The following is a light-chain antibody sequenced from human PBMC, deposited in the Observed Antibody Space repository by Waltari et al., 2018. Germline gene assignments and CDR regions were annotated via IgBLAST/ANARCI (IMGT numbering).Light chain of an antibody. J-gene: IGKJ4*01. CDR2: AAS. CDR1: QSISSY. Sequence: IQMTQSPSSLSASVGDRVTITCRASQSISSYLNWYQQKPGKAPKLLIYAASSLQSGVPSRFSGSGSGTDFTLTISSLQPEDFATYYCQQSYSTPPLTFGGGTKVEIK. V-gene: IGKV1-39*01. CDR3: QQSYSTPPLT.